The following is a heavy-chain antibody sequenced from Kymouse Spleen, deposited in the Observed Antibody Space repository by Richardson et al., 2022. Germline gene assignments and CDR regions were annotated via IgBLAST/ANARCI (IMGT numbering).Heavy chain of an antibody. CDR1: GFTFSSYS. D-gene: IGHD1-7*01. CDR3: ASLELELQDY. J-gene: IGHJ4*02. CDR2: ISSSSSYI. Sequence: EVQLVESGGGLVKPGGSLRLSCAASGFTFSSYSMNWVRQAPGKGLEWVSSISSSSSYIYYADSVKGRFTISRDNAKNSLYLQMNSLRAEDTAVYYCASLELELQDYWGQGTLVTVSS. V-gene: IGHV3-21*03.